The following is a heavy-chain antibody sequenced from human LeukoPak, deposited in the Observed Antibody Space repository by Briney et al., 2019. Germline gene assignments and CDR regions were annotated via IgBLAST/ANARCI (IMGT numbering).Heavy chain of an antibody. D-gene: IGHD3-10*01. CDR2: MYHNSGAT. CDR1: GYSITTGYY. CDR3: ASDGFPQGAFDL. V-gene: IGHV4-38-2*02. J-gene: IGHJ3*01. Sequence: SETLSVTCTGSGYSITTGYYWAWIRQPPGKGPEWIGSMYHNSGATFYSPSLKSRVTISVDTSKNQFSLNLNSVTAADTAVYYCASDGFPQGAFDLWGQGTMVTVSS.